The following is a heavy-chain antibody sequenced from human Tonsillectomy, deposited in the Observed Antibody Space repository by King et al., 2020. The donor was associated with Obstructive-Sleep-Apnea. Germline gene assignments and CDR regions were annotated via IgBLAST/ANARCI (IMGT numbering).Heavy chain of an antibody. CDR2: INSDGSST. D-gene: IGHD3-22*01. CDR1: RFTFSTYW. V-gene: IGHV3-74*01. J-gene: IGHJ5*02. Sequence: VQLVESGGGLVQPGGSLRLSCAASRFTFSTYWMHWVHQAPGKGLVWVSRINSDGSSTSYADSVKGRFTISRDNAKNTLYLQMNSLRAEDTAVYYCARDHDSSGYGWFDPWGQGTLVTVSS. CDR3: ARDHDSSGYGWFDP.